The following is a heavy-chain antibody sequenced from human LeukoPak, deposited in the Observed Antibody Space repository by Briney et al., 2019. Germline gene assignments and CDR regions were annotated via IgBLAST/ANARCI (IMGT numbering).Heavy chain of an antibody. CDR1: GGSFSGYY. J-gene: IGHJ6*03. V-gene: IGHV4-34*01. Sequence: SETLSLTCAVYGGSFSGYYWAWIRQLPGKGLEWIGEINQSGSRNYNPSLKSRVTISEDTSKNQFSLKLTSVTAADTAVYYCARGAGYSREVNYYHYMDVWGKGTTVTVSS. D-gene: IGHD5-12*01. CDR2: INQSGSR. CDR3: ARGAGYSREVNYYHYMDV.